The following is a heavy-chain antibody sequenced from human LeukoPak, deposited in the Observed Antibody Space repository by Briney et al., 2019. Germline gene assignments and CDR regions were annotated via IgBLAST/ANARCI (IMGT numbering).Heavy chain of an antibody. CDR3: ARDLGRLDY. CDR1: GFTVSSNY. CDR2: ISSSSSYI. V-gene: IGHV3-21*01. J-gene: IGHJ4*02. Sequence: GGSLRLSCAASGFTVSSNYMSWVRQAPGKGLEWVSSISSSSSYIYYADSVKGRFTISRDNAKNSLYLQMNSLRAEDTAVYYCARDLGRLDYWGQGTLVTVSS.